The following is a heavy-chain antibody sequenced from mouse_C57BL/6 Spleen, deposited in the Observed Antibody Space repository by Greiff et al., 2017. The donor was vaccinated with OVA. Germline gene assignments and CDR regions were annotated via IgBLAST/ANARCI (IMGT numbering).Heavy chain of an antibody. CDR2: IDPEDGET. J-gene: IGHJ1*03. Sequence: EVKLVESGAELVKPGASVKLSCTASGFNIKDYYMHWVKQRTEQGLEWIGRIDPEDGETKYAPKFQGKATITADTSSNTSYLQLSSLTSEDTAVYYCARAPSYYYGSSYDGDFDVWGTGTTVTVSS. V-gene: IGHV14-2*01. CDR1: GFNIKDYY. CDR3: ARAPSYYYGSSYDGDFDV. D-gene: IGHD1-1*01.